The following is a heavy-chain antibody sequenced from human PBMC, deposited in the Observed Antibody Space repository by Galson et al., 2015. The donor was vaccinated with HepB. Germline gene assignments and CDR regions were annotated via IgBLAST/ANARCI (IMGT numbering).Heavy chain of an antibody. CDR2: IKSRGDGATT. J-gene: IGHJ3*02. Sequence: SLRLSCAASGFTFTNAWMNWVRQAPGKGLEWVARIKSRGDGATTAYAESVKGRFTISRDDSKDTLFLQMNSLKGEDTAVYYCTTDWACPNGVCHHVVAFNTWGQGTMVTVSS. CDR3: TTDWACPNGVCHHVVAFNT. V-gene: IGHV3-15*07. CDR1: GFTFTNAW. D-gene: IGHD2-8*01.